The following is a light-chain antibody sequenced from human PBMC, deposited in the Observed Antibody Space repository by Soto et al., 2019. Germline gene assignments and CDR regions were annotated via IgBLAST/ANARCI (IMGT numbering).Light chain of an antibody. V-gene: IGLV1-40*01. CDR3: QSYDSSLSGSAV. CDR2: GNS. J-gene: IGLJ7*01. Sequence: QAVVTQPPSVSGAPGQRVTLSCTGSSSNIGAGYYVHWYQQIPGTAPKLLIYGNSNRPSGVPDRFSGSKSGTSASLAITGLQAEDEADYYCQSYDSSLSGSAVFGGGTQLTVL. CDR1: SSNIGAGYY.